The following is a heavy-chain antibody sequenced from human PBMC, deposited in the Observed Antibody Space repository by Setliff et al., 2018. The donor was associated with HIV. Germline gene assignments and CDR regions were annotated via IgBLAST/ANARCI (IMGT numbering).Heavy chain of an antibody. J-gene: IGHJ4*02. D-gene: IGHD6-19*01. Sequence: GESLRLSCVASGFTFSNYAMNWVRQAPGKGLEWVSGISGSGGSTSYADSVKGRFTISRDNSKNTLYLHLNSLRAEDTALYYCAKGHVGGQWLIRVYFDSWGQGTPVTVSS. V-gene: IGHV3-23*01. CDR2: ISGSGGST. CDR3: AKGHVGGQWLIRVYFDS. CDR1: GFTFSNYA.